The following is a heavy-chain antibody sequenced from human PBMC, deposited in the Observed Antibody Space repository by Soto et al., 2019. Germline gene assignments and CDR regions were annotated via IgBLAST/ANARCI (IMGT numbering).Heavy chain of an antibody. CDR1: GGSISSGDYY. Sequence: PSETLSLTCTVSGGSISSGDYYWSWLRQPPGKGLEWIGYIYYSGSTYYNPSLKSRVTISVDTSKNQFSLKLSSVTAADTSVYYCAREDYYEASRFDPWGQGTLVTVSS. CDR2: IYYSGST. V-gene: IGHV4-30-4*01. J-gene: IGHJ5*02. CDR3: AREDYYEASRFDP. D-gene: IGHD3-22*01.